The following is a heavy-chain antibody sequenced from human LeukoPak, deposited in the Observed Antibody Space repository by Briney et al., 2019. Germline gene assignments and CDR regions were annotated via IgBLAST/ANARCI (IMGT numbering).Heavy chain of an antibody. CDR1: GYTFTSYD. D-gene: IGHD3-22*01. CDR2: MNPNSGNT. Sequence: ASVKVSCKASGYTFTSYDINWVRQATGQGLEWMGWMNPNSGNTDYAQKFQGRFTITINTSISTAYMELSSLRSEDTAVYYCARGKNTYYYDSSASGGYMDVWGKGTTVTVSS. V-gene: IGHV1-8*03. CDR3: ARGKNTYYYDSSASGGYMDV. J-gene: IGHJ6*03.